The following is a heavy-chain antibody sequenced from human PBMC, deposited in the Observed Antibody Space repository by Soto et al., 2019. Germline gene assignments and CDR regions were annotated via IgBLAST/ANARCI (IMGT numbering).Heavy chain of an antibody. CDR1: GFTFSSYS. J-gene: IGHJ6*02. Sequence: PGGSLRLSCAASGFTFSSYSMNWVRQAPGKGLEWVSSISSSSSYIYYADSVKGRFTISRDNAKSSLYLQMNSLRAEDTAVYYCARWGRSNPYYYYYYGMDVWGQGTTVTVSS. CDR3: ARWGRSNPYYYYYYGMDV. CDR2: ISSSSSYI. D-gene: IGHD3-16*01. V-gene: IGHV3-21*01.